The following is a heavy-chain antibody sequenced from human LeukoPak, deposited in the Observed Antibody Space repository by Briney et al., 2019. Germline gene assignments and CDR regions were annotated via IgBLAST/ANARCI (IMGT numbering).Heavy chain of an antibody. J-gene: IGHJ4*02. CDR2: IIPIFGTA. D-gene: IGHD3-22*01. CDR1: GGTFSSYA. V-gene: IGHV1-69*13. CDR3: CSYYYDSSGYYYGPFDY. Sequence: SVKVSSKASGGTFSSYAISWVRQAPGERLEWMGGIIPIFGTANYAQKFQGRVTITADESTSTAYMELSSLRSEDTAVYYCCSYYYDSSGYYYGPFDYWGQGTLVTVSS.